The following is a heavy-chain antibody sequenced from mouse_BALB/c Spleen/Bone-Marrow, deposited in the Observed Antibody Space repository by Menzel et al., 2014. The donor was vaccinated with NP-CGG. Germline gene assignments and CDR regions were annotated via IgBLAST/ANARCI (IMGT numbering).Heavy chain of an antibody. Sequence: EVHLVESGGGLAKPGGSLKLSCAASGFTFSSFAMSWVRQTPEKRLEWVATISSGGGYTYYPDSVKGRFTISRDNAKNSLYLQMSSLRSEDTAMYYCARQESIYDGYYGGFTYWGQGTLVTVSA. CDR2: ISSGGGYT. J-gene: IGHJ3*01. CDR1: GFTFSSFA. D-gene: IGHD2-3*01. V-gene: IGHV5-9-3*01. CDR3: ARQESIYDGYYGGFTY.